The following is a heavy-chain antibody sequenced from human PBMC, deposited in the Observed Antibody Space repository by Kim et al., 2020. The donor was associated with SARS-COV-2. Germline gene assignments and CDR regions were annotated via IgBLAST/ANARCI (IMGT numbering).Heavy chain of an antibody. J-gene: IGHJ1*01. CDR3: ARSISDTEAPRIGLYFHH. Sequence: GGSLRLSCAASGFTFSSYWMSWVRQAPGKGLEWVATMRQDGSGNFYVDSVRGRFTMSRDNTKNSVFLQMNSLRAEDTAVYYCARSISDTEAPRIGLYFHHWGQGTLVTVSS. V-gene: IGHV3-7*01. CDR2: MRQDGSGN. CDR1: GFTFSSYW. D-gene: IGHD5-18*01.